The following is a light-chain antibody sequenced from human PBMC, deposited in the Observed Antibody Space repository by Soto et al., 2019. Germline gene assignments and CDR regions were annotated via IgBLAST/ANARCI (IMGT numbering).Light chain of an antibody. CDR1: QSINSW. V-gene: IGKV1-5*01. CDR3: QQYTSYWT. CDR2: DAA. Sequence: DIQMTQSPSTLSASVGDRVTITCRARQSINSWLAWYQQKPGKAPKLRIYDAASLGSGVPTRFSGSGSGTEFTLTISSLQPDDFATYYCQQYTSYWTFGRGTRVAIK. J-gene: IGKJ1*01.